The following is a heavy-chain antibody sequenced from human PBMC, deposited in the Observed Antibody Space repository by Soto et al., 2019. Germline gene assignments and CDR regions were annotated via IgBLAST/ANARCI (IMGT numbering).Heavy chain of an antibody. Sequence: LRLSCAASGFTFSSYAMHWVRQAPGKGLEWVAVISYDGSNKYYADSVKGRFTISRDNSKNTLYLQMNSLRAEDTAVYYCARDSRSSSPDYYGMDVWGQGTTVTVSS. J-gene: IGHJ6*02. V-gene: IGHV3-30-3*01. CDR1: GFTFSSYA. D-gene: IGHD6-6*01. CDR2: ISYDGSNK. CDR3: ARDSRSSSPDYYGMDV.